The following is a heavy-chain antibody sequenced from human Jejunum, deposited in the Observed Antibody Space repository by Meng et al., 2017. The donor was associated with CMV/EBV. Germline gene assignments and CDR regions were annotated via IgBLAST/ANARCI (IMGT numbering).Heavy chain of an antibody. CDR2: ISYNGGRT. CDR3: AREGTLSFSLDP. V-gene: IGHV3-30*04. Sequence: GSGFTFSNYPLHWFRQAPGKGLEWVAYISYNGGRTYDADSVKGRFSISRDNSKNTVYLQMNSLRADDTAVYYCAREGTLSFSLDPWGQGTLVTVSS. J-gene: IGHJ5*02. CDR1: GFTFSNYP. D-gene: IGHD3-10*01.